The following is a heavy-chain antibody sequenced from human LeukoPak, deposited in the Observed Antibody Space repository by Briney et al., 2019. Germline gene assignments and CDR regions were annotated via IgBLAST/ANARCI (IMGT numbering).Heavy chain of an antibody. CDR3: ARLYPAYCSGGSCCRFDY. J-gene: IGHJ4*02. D-gene: IGHD2-15*01. V-gene: IGHV4-34*01. CDR2: INHSGST. Sequence: SETLSLTCAVYGGSFSGYYWSWIRQPPGKGLEWIGEINHSGSTNYNPSLKSRVTISVDTSKNQFSLKLSSVTAADTAVYYCARLYPAYCSGGSCCRFDYWGQGTLVTVSS. CDR1: GGSFSGYY.